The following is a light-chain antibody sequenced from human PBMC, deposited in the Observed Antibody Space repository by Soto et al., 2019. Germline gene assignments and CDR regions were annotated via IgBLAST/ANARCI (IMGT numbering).Light chain of an antibody. V-gene: IGKV1-33*01. CDR2: DAS. CDR1: QDISNY. J-gene: IGKJ3*01. Sequence: DIQMTQSPSSLSASVGDRVTITCQASQDISNYLNWYQQKPGKAPKLLIYDASNLETRVPSRFSGSGSGTDFTCTIGSLQLEDIETYYCQQYDNPLYTFGPGTKVDIK. CDR3: QQYDNPLYT.